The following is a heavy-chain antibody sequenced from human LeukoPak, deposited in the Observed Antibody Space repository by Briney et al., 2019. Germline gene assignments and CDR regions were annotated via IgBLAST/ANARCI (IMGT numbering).Heavy chain of an antibody. CDR3: AKDPRIAVAGTADY. CDR1: GFTFSSYA. CDR2: ISGSGGST. Sequence: PGGSLRLSCAASGFTFSSYAMSWVRQAPGKGLEWVSAISGSGGSTYYADSVKGRFTISRDNSKNTLYLQMNSLRAEDTAVYYCAKDPRIAVAGTADYWGQGTLVTVSS. J-gene: IGHJ4*02. V-gene: IGHV3-23*01. D-gene: IGHD6-19*01.